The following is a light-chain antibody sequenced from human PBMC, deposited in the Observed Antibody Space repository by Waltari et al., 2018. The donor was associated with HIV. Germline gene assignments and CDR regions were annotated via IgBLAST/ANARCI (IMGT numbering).Light chain of an antibody. Sequence: QSALTQPPSASGSPGQSVTISCTGTSSDVDGYIYVSWYQQHPGKAPKLIIYEVTKRPSGVPERFSGSKSGNTASLTVSGLQAEDEAEYYCTSYGGNNNLLFGGGTKLTVL. CDR3: TSYGGNNNLL. V-gene: IGLV2-8*01. J-gene: IGLJ2*01. CDR1: SSDVDGYIY. CDR2: EVT.